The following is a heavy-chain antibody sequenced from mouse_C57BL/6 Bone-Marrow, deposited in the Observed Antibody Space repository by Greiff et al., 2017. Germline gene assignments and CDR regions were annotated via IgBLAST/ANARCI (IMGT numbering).Heavy chain of an antibody. J-gene: IGHJ4*01. Sequence: QVQLQQSGAELVRPGTSVKLSCKASGYTFTSYWMHWVKQRPGQGLEWIGVIDPSDSYTNYNQKFKGKATLTVDTSSSTAYMQLRSQTSEDSAVYYCARSRLYYAMDYWGQGTSVTVSS. CDR2: IDPSDSYT. V-gene: IGHV1-59*01. CDR1: GYTFTSYW. CDR3: ARSRLYYAMDY.